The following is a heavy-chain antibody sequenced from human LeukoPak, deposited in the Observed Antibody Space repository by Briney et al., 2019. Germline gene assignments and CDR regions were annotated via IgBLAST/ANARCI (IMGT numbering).Heavy chain of an antibody. V-gene: IGHV1-46*01. D-gene: IGHD3-16*01. Sequence: GASVKVSCKASGYTLTSHYMHWVRQAPGQGLEWMGLISPRGGATIYGQKCQGRVTMTSDTSTSTVYMELSSLRPADTAVYYCVSGMQLRVGELFLDTRYDGFDLWGQGTMVTVSS. CDR2: ISPRGGAT. J-gene: IGHJ3*01. CDR3: VSGMQLRVGELFLDTRYDGFDL. CDR1: GYTLTSHY.